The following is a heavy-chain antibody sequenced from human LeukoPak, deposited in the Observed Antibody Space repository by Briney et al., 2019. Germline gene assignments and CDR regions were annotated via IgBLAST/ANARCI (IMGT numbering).Heavy chain of an antibody. V-gene: IGHV3-11*06. J-gene: IGHJ4*02. CDR1: GFTFSDYY. D-gene: IGHD3-9*01. CDR3: ARDILTGPYFDY. CDR2: ISSSSSYT. Sequence: GGSLRLSCAASGFTFSDYYMSWIRQAPGKGLEWVSYISSSSSYTNYADSVKGRFTISRDNAKNLLYLQMNSLRAEDTAVYYCARDILTGPYFDYWGQGTLVTVSS.